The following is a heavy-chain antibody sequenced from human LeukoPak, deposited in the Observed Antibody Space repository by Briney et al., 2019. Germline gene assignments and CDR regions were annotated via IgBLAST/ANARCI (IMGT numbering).Heavy chain of an antibody. CDR2: INPNSGVT. V-gene: IGHV1-2*04. D-gene: IGHD5-18*01. J-gene: IGHJ5*01. Sequence: GASVKVSCKASGYTFTVYYMHWVRQAPGLGLEWMGWINPNSGVTKYAQNFQGWVTMTRDTSITTVFMELSRLRSDDTAVYYCARGGYSYGYDSWGQGTLVTVSS. CDR3: ARGGYSYGYDS. CDR1: GYTFTVYY.